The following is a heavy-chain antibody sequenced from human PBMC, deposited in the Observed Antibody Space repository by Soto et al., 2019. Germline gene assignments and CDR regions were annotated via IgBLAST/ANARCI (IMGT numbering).Heavy chain of an antibody. CDR3: ARQDGDGLFYLDY. V-gene: IGHV5-51*01. Sequence: PGESLKISCKGSGYNFAIYWIAWVRQMPGKGLEWMGVIYPGNSDARYNPSFRGQVTISADKSITTAYLQWSSLKASDTAIYYCARQDGDGLFYLDYWGQGTLVTVSS. J-gene: IGHJ4*02. CDR2: IYPGNSDA. CDR1: GYNFAIYW. D-gene: IGHD4-17*01.